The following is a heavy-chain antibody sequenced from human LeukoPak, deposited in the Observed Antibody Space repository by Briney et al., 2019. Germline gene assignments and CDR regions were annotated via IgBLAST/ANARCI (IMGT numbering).Heavy chain of an antibody. D-gene: IGHD2-15*01. CDR3: ARDIVVVVAAQKAFDI. J-gene: IGHJ3*02. Sequence: GGSLRLSCAASGFTFSSYSMNWVRQAPGKGLEWVSSISSSSRYIYYADSVKGRFTISRDNAKNSLYLQMNSLRAEDTAVYYCARDIVVVVAAQKAFDIWGQGTMVTVSS. CDR1: GFTFSSYS. V-gene: IGHV3-21*01. CDR2: ISSSSRYI.